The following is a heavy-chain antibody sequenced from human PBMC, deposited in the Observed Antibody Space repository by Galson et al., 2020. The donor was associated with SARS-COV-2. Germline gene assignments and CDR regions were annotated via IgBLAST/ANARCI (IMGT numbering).Heavy chain of an antibody. CDR2: ISWNSGSI. CDR3: AKDTSFVAVAGGNYYYYGMDV. Sequence: GGSLRLSCAASGFTFDDYAMHWVRQAPGKGLEWVSGISWNSGSIDYADSVKGRFTISRDNAKNSLYLQMNSLRAEDMALYYCAKDTSFVAVAGGNYYYYGMDVWGQGTTVTVSS. D-gene: IGHD6-19*01. CDR1: GFTFDDYA. V-gene: IGHV3-9*03. J-gene: IGHJ6*02.